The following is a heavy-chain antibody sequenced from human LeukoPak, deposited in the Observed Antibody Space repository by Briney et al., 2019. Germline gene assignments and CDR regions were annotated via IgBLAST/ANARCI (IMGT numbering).Heavy chain of an antibody. CDR1: GFTFNSYW. CDR3: ARDDTAYYYDSSGYYYGAEYFQH. Sequence: PGGSLRLSCAASGFTFNSYWMSWVRQAPGKGLEWVANIKQDGSEKYYVDSVKGRFTISRDNAKNSLYLQMNSLRAEDTAVYYCARDDTAYYYDSSGYYYGAEYFQHWGQGTLVTVSS. D-gene: IGHD3-22*01. CDR2: IKQDGSEK. V-gene: IGHV3-7*01. J-gene: IGHJ1*01.